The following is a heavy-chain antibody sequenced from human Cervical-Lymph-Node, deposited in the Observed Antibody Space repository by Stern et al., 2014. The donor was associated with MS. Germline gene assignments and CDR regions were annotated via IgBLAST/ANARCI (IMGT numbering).Heavy chain of an antibody. Sequence: DQLVESGGGVVQPGRSLRLSCAASGFTFSSYGMHWVRQAPGKGLEWVAVIWYDGSNKYYADSVKGRFTISRDNSKNTLYLQMNSLRAEDTAVYYCARGGEQDYFDYWGQGTLVTVSS. CDR3: ARGGEQDYFDY. J-gene: IGHJ4*02. D-gene: IGHD1-26*01. V-gene: IGHV3-33*01. CDR1: GFTFSSYG. CDR2: IWYDGSNK.